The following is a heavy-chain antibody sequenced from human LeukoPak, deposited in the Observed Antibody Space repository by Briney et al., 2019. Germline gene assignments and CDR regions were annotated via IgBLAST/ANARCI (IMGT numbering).Heavy chain of an antibody. V-gene: IGHV4-61*02. CDR1: GNSISSGDNY. Sequence: PSQTLSLTCTVSGNSISSGDNYWSWIRQPAGKGLEWIGRIYTSGSTNYNPSLKSRVTMSVDTSKNQFSLKLSSVTAADTAVYYCARDFGYGAVLGYNWFDPWGQGTLVTVSS. J-gene: IGHJ5*02. CDR2: IYTSGST. D-gene: IGHD2-8*02. CDR3: ARDFGYGAVLGYNWFDP.